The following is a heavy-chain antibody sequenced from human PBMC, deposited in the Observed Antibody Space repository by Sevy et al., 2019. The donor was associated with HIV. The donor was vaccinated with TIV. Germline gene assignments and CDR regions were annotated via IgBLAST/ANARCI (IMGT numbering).Heavy chain of an antibody. J-gene: IGHJ4*02. Sequence: SETLSLTCAVSGASIGSHYWSWIRQPPGKGLEWIGYIYYTGSSNYNPSLKSRVTMTVDTSKNQFSLKLRSVTAADTAMYYCARALRPYSFDTSTYSDYWGQGTLVTVSS. CDR1: GASIGSHY. CDR2: IYYTGSS. CDR3: ARALRPYSFDTSTYSDY. V-gene: IGHV4-59*11. D-gene: IGHD3-22*01.